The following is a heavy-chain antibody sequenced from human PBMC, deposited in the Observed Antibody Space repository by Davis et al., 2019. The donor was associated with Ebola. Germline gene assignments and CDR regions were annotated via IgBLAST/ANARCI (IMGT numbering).Heavy chain of an antibody. CDR1: GFTFSDYY. CDR3: ARGKRYYDFWSGYYPLGYYYGMDV. Sequence: GGSLRLSCAASGFTFSDYYMSWIRQAPGKGLEWVSGISGSGDSTYYADSVKGRFTISRDNSKNTLYLQMNSLRAEDTAVYYCARGKRYYDFWSGYYPLGYYYGMDVWGQGTTVTVSS. CDR2: ISGSGDST. V-gene: IGHV3-23*01. J-gene: IGHJ6*02. D-gene: IGHD3-3*01.